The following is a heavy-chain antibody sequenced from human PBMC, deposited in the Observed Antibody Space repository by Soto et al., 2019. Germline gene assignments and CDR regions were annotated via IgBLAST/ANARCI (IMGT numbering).Heavy chain of an antibody. J-gene: IGHJ4*02. V-gene: IGHV1-58*01. CDR1: GFTFTRSA. CDR2: IVVGSGNT. D-gene: IGHD6-13*01. CDR3: AADGITAAGNFDY. Sequence: SVKVSCKASGFTFTRSAVQWVGQARGQRLEWIGWIVVGSGNTNYAQKFQERVTITRDMSTSTAYMELSSLRSEDTAVYYCAADGITAAGNFDYWGQGTLVTVSS.